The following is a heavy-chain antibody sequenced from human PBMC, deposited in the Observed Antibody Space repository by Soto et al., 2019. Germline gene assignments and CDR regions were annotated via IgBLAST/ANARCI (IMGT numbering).Heavy chain of an antibody. D-gene: IGHD3-10*01. Sequence: PSETLSRTCTVSGGSISSYYWSWIRQPPGKGLEWIGYIYYSGSTNYNPSLKSRVTISVDTSKNQFPLKLSSVTAADTAVYYCARWSLVRGVIPYYYYGMDVWGQGTTVTVSS. CDR3: ARWSLVRGVIPYYYYGMDV. J-gene: IGHJ6*02. V-gene: IGHV4-59*01. CDR2: IYYSGST. CDR1: GGSISSYY.